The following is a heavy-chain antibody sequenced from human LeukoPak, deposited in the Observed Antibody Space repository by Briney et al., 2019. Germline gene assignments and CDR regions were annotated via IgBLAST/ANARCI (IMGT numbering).Heavy chain of an antibody. J-gene: IGHJ4*02. Sequence: PGGSLRLSCTASGFTFGDYAMSWVRQAPGKGLEWVGFIRSKAYGGTTEYAASVKGRFTISRDDSKTIAYLQMNRLKTEDTAVYYCTRGRIAARAYWGQGTLVTVSS. CDR1: GFTFGDYA. CDR2: IRSKAYGGTT. V-gene: IGHV3-49*04. CDR3: TRGRIAARAY. D-gene: IGHD6-13*01.